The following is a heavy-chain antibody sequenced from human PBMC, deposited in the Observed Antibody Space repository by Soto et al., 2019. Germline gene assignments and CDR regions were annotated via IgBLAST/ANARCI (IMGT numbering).Heavy chain of an antibody. Sequence: SETLSLTCTVSGGSSSSSIYYWGWIRQPPEKGLEWIGSIYYSGSTYYNPSLKSRVTISVDTSKNQFSLKLSSVTAADTAVYYCARQKLRLDWFDPWGQGTLVTVSS. CDR3: ARQKLRLDWFDP. J-gene: IGHJ5*02. V-gene: IGHV4-39*01. CDR1: GGSSSSSIYY. D-gene: IGHD3-16*01. CDR2: IYYSGST.